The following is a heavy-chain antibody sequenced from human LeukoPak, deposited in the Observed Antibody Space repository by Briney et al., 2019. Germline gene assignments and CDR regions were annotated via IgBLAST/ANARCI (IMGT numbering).Heavy chain of an antibody. J-gene: IGHJ5*02. CDR1: GYTFTDFY. CDR2: INPDNGVT. CDR3: ARSDSYTWFDP. D-gene: IGHD2-21*01. V-gene: IGHV1-2*02. Sequence: GASVKVSCKASGYTFTDFYIHWMRQAPGQGLEWMGWINPDNGVTAYAQKFQGRVTMTRDTSISAVYVELSRLRSDDTAVYYCARSDSYTWFDPWGRGTLVTVSS.